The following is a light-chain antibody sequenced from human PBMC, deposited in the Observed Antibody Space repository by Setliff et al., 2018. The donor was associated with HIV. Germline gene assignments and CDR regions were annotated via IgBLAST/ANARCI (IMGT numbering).Light chain of an antibody. CDR2: DVS. CDR3: SSYTGTYSCL. J-gene: IGLJ2*01. CDR1: NSDVGGYDY. Sequence: QSVLTQPRSVSGSPGQSVTISCTGTNSDVGGYDYVSWYQQHPGKAPRLIIYDVSKRPSGVPDRFSGSTSANTASLTISGLQPEDEADYYCSSYTGTYSCLFGGGTKVTV. V-gene: IGLV2-11*01.